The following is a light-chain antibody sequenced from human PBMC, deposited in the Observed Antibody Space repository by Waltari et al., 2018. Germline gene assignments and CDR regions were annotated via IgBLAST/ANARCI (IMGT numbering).Light chain of an antibody. Sequence: DIDLTQSPGTLSLSPGERATLSCRASQSVTSISSSWYQQKLVQAPRLLLYGTSSRATGTPDRFSGSGSGTDFTLTIIRLGPEDVAVYYCQQYDGEVVTFGGGTKVEI. CDR1: QSVTSIS. V-gene: IGKV3-20*01. J-gene: IGKJ4*01. CDR3: QQYDGEVVT. CDR2: GTS.